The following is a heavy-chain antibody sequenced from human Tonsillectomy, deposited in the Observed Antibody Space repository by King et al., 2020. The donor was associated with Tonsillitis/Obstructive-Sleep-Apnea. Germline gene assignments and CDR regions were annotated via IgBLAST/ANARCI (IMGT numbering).Heavy chain of an antibody. Sequence: VQLVESGGGVVQPGRSLRLSCAASGFTFSIYGMHWVRQAPGKGLEWVAVIWYDGSNKYYADSVKGRFTISRDNSKNTVYLQMNSLRAEDTAVYYCAKESNNYGYYVHPSFGEGGFDIWGQGTMVTVSS. V-gene: IGHV3-33*06. CDR3: AKESNNYGYYVHPSFGEGGFDI. J-gene: IGHJ3*02. D-gene: IGHD4-17*01. CDR1: GFTFSIYG. CDR2: IWYDGSNK.